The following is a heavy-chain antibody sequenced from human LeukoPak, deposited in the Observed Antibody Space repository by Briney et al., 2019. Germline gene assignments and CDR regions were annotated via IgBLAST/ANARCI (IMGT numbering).Heavy chain of an antibody. D-gene: IGHD3-10*01. Sequence: SETLSLACTVSGGSISSSSYYWGWIRQPPGRGLEWIGSIYYSGSTYYNPSLKSRVTISVDTSKNQLSLKLSSVTAADTAVYYCARHKGPLWFGEFSCFDYWGQGTLVTVSS. CDR3: ARHKGPLWFGEFSCFDY. CDR1: GGSISSSSYY. CDR2: IYYSGST. V-gene: IGHV4-39*01. J-gene: IGHJ4*02.